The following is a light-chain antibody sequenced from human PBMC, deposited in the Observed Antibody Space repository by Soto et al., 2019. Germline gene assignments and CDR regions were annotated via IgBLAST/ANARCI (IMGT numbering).Light chain of an antibody. CDR3: QQYKNWPPTT. J-gene: IGKJ5*01. CDR1: QTVSTS. V-gene: IGKV3-15*01. CDR2: RAS. Sequence: TPSTPTLSLSERDTLSLTSSQTVSTSLAWYQQKPGQSPRLLFYRASTRAPGIPARFSGGGSGTEFTLTISSLQSDDYAVYYCQQYKNWPPTTFGQGTRLEI.